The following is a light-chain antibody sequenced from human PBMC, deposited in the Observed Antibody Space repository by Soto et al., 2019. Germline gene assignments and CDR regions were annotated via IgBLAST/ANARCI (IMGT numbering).Light chain of an antibody. CDR2: EVS. Sequence: QSVLTQPASVSGSPGQSITISCTGTSSDVGGYNYVSWYQQHSGKAPKLMIYEVSNRPSGASNRFSGSKSGNTASLTISGLQAEDEADYFCSSYSISTAYLFGTGTKVTVL. V-gene: IGLV2-14*01. CDR3: SSYSISTAYL. CDR1: SSDVGGYNY. J-gene: IGLJ1*01.